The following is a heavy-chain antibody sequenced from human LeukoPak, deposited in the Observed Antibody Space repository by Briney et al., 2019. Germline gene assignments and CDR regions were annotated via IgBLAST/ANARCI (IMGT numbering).Heavy chain of an antibody. CDR2: ISGSGGST. Sequence: GGSLRLSCAASGFTFSSYAMSWVRQAPGKGLEWVSAISGSGGSTYYADSVKGRFTISRDNSKNTLYLQMNSLRAEDTAVYYCASPIVVVPAAQFLGFDPWGQGTLVTVSS. D-gene: IGHD2-2*01. J-gene: IGHJ5*02. CDR3: ASPIVVVPAAQFLGFDP. V-gene: IGHV3-23*01. CDR1: GFTFSSYA.